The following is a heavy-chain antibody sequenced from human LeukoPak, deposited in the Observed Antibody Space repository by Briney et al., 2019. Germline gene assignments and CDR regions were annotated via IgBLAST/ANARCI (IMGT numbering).Heavy chain of an antibody. D-gene: IGHD6-6*01. V-gene: IGHV5-51*01. CDR2: IYPGDSDT. CDR1: GYSFTSYW. Sequence: NHGESLKISCKGSGYSFTSYWIGWVRQMPGKGLEWMGIIYPGDSDTRYSPSFQGQVTISADKSISTAYLQWSSLKASDTAMYYCATRGIAARHGGRDGGFDYWGQGTLVTVSS. CDR3: ATRGIAARHGGRDGGFDY. J-gene: IGHJ4*02.